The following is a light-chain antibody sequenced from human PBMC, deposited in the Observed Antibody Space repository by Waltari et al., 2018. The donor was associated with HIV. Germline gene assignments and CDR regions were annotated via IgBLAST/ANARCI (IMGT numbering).Light chain of an antibody. CDR1: QSISSY. J-gene: IGKJ5*01. CDR2: AAS. CDR3: RHSYTTPIT. V-gene: IGKV1-39*01. Sequence: DIQMTQSPSSLSASVGDRVTITCRASQSISSYLTWYQQKPGKAPKLLIYAASILQSGVPSRFSGSGSGTDFTRTIRSLQPEDIATYYCRHSYTTPITFGQGTRLEIK.